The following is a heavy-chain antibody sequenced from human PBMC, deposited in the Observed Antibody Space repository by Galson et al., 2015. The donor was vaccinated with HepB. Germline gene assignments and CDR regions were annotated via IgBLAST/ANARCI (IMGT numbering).Heavy chain of an antibody. Sequence: SLRLSCAASGFTFSSYWMSWVRQAPGKGLEWVANIKQDGSEKYYVDSVKGRFTISRDNAKNSLYLQMNSLRAEDTAVYYCAREGGYYCSGGSCYYNWFDPWGQGTLVTVSS. J-gene: IGHJ5*02. D-gene: IGHD2-15*01. CDR1: GFTFSSYW. V-gene: IGHV3-7*03. CDR2: IKQDGSEK. CDR3: AREGGYYCSGGSCYYNWFDP.